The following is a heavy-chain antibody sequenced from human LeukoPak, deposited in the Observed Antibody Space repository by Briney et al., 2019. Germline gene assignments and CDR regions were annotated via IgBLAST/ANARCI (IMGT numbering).Heavy chain of an antibody. Sequence: ASVKVSCKASGYTFTSYGISWVRQAPGQGLEWMGWISAYNGNTNYAQKLQGRVTMTTDTSTSTAYMELRSLRSDDTAVYYCARDSITIFGVVITPRGYCGMDVWGQGTTVTVSS. D-gene: IGHD3-3*01. CDR3: ARDSITIFGVVITPRGYCGMDV. CDR1: GYTFTSYG. CDR2: ISAYNGNT. V-gene: IGHV1-18*01. J-gene: IGHJ6*02.